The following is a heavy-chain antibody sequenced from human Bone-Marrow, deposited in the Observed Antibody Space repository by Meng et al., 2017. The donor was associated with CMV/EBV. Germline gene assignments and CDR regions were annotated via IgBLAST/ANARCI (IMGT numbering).Heavy chain of an antibody. V-gene: IGHV1-69*10. CDR3: ARGGGYYYDSSGYRYLYYYGMDV. Sequence: SVKVSCKASGGTFSSYAISWVRQAPGQGLEWMGGIIPILGIANYAQKFQGRVTITADKSTSTAYMELRSLRSDDTAVYYCARGGGYYYDSSGYRYLYYYGMDVWGQGTTVTVSS. D-gene: IGHD3-22*01. CDR1: GGTFSSYA. J-gene: IGHJ6*02. CDR2: IIPILGIA.